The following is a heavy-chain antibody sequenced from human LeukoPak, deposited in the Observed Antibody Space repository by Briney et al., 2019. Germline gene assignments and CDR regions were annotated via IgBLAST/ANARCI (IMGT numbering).Heavy chain of an antibody. CDR3: ARGYKRVFGVVITKRRNWFDP. D-gene: IGHD3-3*01. CDR2: INHSGST. V-gene: IGHV4-34*01. CDR1: GESMSGFY. Sequence: PSETLSLTCTVSGESMSGFYWNWIRQPPGKGLEWIGEINHSGSTNYNPSLKSRVTISVDTSKNQFSLKLSSVTAADTAVYYCARGYKRVFGVVITKRRNWFDPWGQGTLVTVSS. J-gene: IGHJ5*02.